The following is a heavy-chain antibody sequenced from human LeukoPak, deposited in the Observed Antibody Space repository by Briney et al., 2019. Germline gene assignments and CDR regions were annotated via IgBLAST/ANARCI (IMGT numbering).Heavy chain of an antibody. Sequence: GGSLRLSGAVSGFTFSSYAMSWVRQAPGKGLEWVSAISGSGGSTYYADSVKGRFTISRDNSKNTLYLQMNSLRAEDTAVYYWAKGHYGGKGNYFDYWGQGTLVTVSS. CDR2: ISGSGGST. J-gene: IGHJ4*02. CDR1: GFTFSSYA. CDR3: AKGHYGGKGNYFDY. D-gene: IGHD4-23*01. V-gene: IGHV3-23*01.